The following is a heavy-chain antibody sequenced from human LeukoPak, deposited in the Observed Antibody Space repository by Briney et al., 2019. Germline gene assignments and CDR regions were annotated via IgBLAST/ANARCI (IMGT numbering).Heavy chain of an antibody. D-gene: IGHD3-22*01. CDR3: ARGVPYYYDSSGLNYYYGMDV. V-gene: IGHV4-61*01. CDR1: GASVSSASY. J-gene: IGHJ6*02. Sequence: SETLSLTCTVSGASVSSASYWTWIRQPPGKGVEWIAHIYNGVNTNYNPSLKSRVTISVDTSKNQFSLKLSSVTAADTAVYYCARGVPYYYDSSGLNYYYGMDVWGQGTTVTVSS. CDR2: IYNGVNT.